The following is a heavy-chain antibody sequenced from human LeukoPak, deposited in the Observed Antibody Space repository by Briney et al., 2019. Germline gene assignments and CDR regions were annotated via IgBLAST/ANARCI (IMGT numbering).Heavy chain of an antibody. D-gene: IGHD3-10*01. CDR1: GGSFSGYY. Sequence: SETLSLTCAVYGGSFSGYYWSWIRQPPGKGLEWIGEINHSGSTNYNPSLKSRVTISVDTSKNQFFLKLSSVTAADTAVYYCARRGSGSYYRPVDYWGQGTLVTVSS. V-gene: IGHV4-34*01. J-gene: IGHJ4*02. CDR2: INHSGST. CDR3: ARRGSGSYYRPVDY.